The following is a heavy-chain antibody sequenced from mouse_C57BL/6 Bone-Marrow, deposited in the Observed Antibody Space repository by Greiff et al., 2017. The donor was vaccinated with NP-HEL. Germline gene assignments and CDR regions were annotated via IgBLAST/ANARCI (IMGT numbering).Heavy chain of an antibody. Sequence: QVQLQQPGAELVKPGASVKLSCKASGYTFTSYWMHWVKQRPGRGLEWIGRIDPNSGGTKYNEKFKSKATLTVDKPSSTAYMKLSSLASEDAAVYYCARDSSGAWFAYWGQGTLVTVSA. V-gene: IGHV1-72*01. CDR1: GYTFTSYW. CDR2: IDPNSGGT. CDR3: ARDSSGAWFAY. J-gene: IGHJ3*01. D-gene: IGHD3-2*02.